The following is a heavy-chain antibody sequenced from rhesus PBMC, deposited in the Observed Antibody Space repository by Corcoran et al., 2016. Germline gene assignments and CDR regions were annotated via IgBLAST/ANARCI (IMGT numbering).Heavy chain of an antibody. CDR1: GGSFSSYW. J-gene: IGHJ4*01. Sequence: QVQLQESGPGLVKPSETLSLTCAVSGGSFSSYWWSWIRQPPGKGLAWIGRISGSAGNTDYKPSLKSRVTISTDTSKNQFSLRLSSVTAADTAVYFCARSPPGTYFDYWGQGALGTVSS. D-gene: IGHD2-15*01. CDR2: ISGSAGNT. CDR3: ARSPPGTYFDY. V-gene: IGHV4-173*01.